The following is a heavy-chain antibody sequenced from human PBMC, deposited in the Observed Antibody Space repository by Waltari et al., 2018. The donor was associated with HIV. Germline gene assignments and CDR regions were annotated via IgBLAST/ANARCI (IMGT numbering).Heavy chain of an antibody. V-gene: IGHV3-66*01. CDR1: GFTVSSNY. CDR2: IYSGGST. CDR3: ARDWAHSSSWSRYYYHGMDV. J-gene: IGHJ6*02. Sequence: EVQLVESGGGLVQPGGSLRLSCAASGFTVSSNYMSWVRHAPGKGVEWVSVIYSGGSTYYADSVKGRFTISRDNSKNTLYLQMNSLRAEDTAVYYCARDWAHSSSWSRYYYHGMDVWGQGTTVTVSS. D-gene: IGHD6-13*01.